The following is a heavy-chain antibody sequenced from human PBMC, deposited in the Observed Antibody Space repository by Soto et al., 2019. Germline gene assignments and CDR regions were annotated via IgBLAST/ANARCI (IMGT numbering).Heavy chain of an antibody. D-gene: IGHD3-22*01. J-gene: IGHJ5*02. CDR2: IFPSDSDT. CDR1: GYRFTSYW. V-gene: IGHV5-51*01. CDR3: ARKDKSGYFNWFDP. Sequence: PGASLKISCRTSGYRFTSYWIAWVRQMPGKGLEWMGIIFPSDSDTRYSPSFQGQVTISADRSTSTVSLQWASLKAPDTAVYFCARKDKSGYFNWFDPWGQGTLVTVSS.